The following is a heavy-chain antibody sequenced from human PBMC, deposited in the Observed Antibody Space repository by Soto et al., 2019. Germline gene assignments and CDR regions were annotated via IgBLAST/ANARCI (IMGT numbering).Heavy chain of an antibody. J-gene: IGHJ4*02. CDR3: AKESREFSFGYPIDH. Sequence: PGGSLRLSCEASRFTFSRYPLHWVRQAPGKGLEWVAVISYDGSEKYPADSVKGRISISRDNSKNTLFMQMNSLRVEDAAVYYCAKESREFSFGYPIDHWGQGTLVTVSS. D-gene: IGHD5-18*01. CDR2: ISYDGSEK. V-gene: IGHV3-30-3*01. CDR1: RFTFSRYP.